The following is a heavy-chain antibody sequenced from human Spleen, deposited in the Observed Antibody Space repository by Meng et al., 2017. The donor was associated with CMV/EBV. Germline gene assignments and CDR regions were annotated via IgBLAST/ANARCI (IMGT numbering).Heavy chain of an antibody. J-gene: IGHJ3*02. D-gene: IGHD6-6*01. V-gene: IGHV1-24*01. Sequence: ASVKVSCKVSGNTLTELSVDWIRQSPGKGLEWMGGFEPEDGETTYAQKFQGRVTMTKDTSTNTAYMELSSLRFEDTAVYYCAKTSSSYFFDAFDIWGQGTMVTVSS. CDR1: GNTLTELS. CDR2: FEPEDGET. CDR3: AKTSSSYFFDAFDI.